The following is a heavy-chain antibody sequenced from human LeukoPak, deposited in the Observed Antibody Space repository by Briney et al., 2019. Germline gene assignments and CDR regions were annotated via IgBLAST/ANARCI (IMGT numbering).Heavy chain of an antibody. V-gene: IGHV3-48*04. Sequence: GGSLRLSCAASGFTFSSYSMNWVRQAPGKGLEWVSYISSSSSTIYYADSVKGRFTISRGNAKNSLYLQMNSLRAEDTAVYYCARKSGSYSLISQWGQGTLVTVSS. CDR1: GFTFSSYS. D-gene: IGHD1-26*01. CDR2: ISSSSSTI. CDR3: ARKSGSYSLISQ. J-gene: IGHJ4*02.